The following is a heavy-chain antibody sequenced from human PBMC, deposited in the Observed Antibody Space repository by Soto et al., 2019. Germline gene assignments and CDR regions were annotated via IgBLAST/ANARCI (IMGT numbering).Heavy chain of an antibody. J-gene: IGHJ4*02. CDR1: GDSISTYY. CDR3: ATMGTPATGLYFFDY. Sequence: SETLSLTCTVSGDSISTYYWSWIRQSPGKGPEWIGYVYHSGTTNYNPSLESRVTISLDTSKNQFSLNLSFVTAADTAVYYCATMGTPATGLYFFDYWGQGSLVTVSS. CDR2: VYHSGTT. D-gene: IGHD2-15*01. V-gene: IGHV4-59*08.